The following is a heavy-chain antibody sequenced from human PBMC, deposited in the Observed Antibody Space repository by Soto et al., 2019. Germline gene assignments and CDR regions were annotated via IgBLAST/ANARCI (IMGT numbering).Heavy chain of an antibody. CDR3: ARNGGSSWYDYYYYYGMDV. D-gene: IGHD6-13*01. Sequence: KPSETLSLTCTVSGGSISSYYWSWIRQPPGKGLEWIGYIYYSGSTNYNPSLKSRVTISVDTSKNQFSLKLSSVTAADTAVYYCARNGGSSWYDYYYYYGMDVWGQGTTVTVSS. J-gene: IGHJ6*02. CDR1: GGSISSYY. V-gene: IGHV4-59*01. CDR2: IYYSGST.